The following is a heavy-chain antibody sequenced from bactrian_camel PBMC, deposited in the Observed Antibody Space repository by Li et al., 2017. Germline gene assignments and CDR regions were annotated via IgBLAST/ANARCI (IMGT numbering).Heavy chain of an antibody. D-gene: IGHD3*01. CDR3: WASAVGRCVGGDCCPFELSTVMKSGS. CDR1: GFSVSTIV. CDR2: VYIDGGST. Sequence: HVQLVESGGGAVQSGGSLRLSCAAPGFSVSTIVMGWFRQAPGKEREGVALVYIDGGSTYYADSVKGRFAISRDSAKNTLYLQMNNLKPEDTAMYYCWASAVGRCVGGDCCPFELSTVMKSGSWGQGTQVTVS. V-gene: IGHV3S39*01. J-gene: IGHJ6*01.